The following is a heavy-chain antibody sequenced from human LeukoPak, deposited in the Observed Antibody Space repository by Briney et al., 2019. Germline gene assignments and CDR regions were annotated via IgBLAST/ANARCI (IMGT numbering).Heavy chain of an antibody. CDR2: IIPILGIA. J-gene: IGHJ4*02. D-gene: IGHD5-12*01. CDR1: GGTFSSYA. CDR3: ARASNSADYSGYDL. V-gene: IGHV1-69*04. Sequence: GASVKVSCKASGGTFSSYAISWVRQAPGQGLEWMGRIIPILGIANYAQKFQGRVTITADKSTSTAYMELSSLRSEGTAVYYCARASNSADYSGYDLWGQGTLVTVSS.